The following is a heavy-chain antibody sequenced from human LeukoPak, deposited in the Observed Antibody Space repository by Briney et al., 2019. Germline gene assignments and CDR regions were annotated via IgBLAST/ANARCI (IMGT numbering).Heavy chain of an antibody. Sequence: GGSLRLSCAASGFTFSSYSMNWVRQAPGKGLEWVSFISSSSSYIYYTDSMKGRFTISRDNAKNSLYLQMNSLRAEDTAVYYCARAKYSSSWYGNWFDPWGQGTLVTVSS. CDR2: ISSSSSYI. CDR1: GFTFSSYS. CDR3: ARAKYSSSWYGNWFDP. J-gene: IGHJ5*02. D-gene: IGHD6-13*01. V-gene: IGHV3-21*01.